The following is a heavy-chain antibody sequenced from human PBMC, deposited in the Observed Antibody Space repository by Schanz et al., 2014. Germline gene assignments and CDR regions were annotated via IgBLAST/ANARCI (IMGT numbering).Heavy chain of an antibody. CDR1: GFTFSPYW. V-gene: IGHV3-74*01. D-gene: IGHD3-10*01. CDR2: INGDGSRT. CDR3: ARGGFGEVSYFDY. J-gene: IGHJ4*02. Sequence: EVQLVQSGGGLVQPGGSLRLSCGSSGFTFSPYWMHWVRQAPGKGLVWVSRINGDGSRTAYADSVKGRFTISGDSSKYTVYLQMNSLRADDTAVYYCARGGFGEVSYFDYWGQGTLVTVSS.